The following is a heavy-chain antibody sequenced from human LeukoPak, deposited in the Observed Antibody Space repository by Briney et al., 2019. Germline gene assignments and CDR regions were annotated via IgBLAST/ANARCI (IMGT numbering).Heavy chain of an antibody. Sequence: SETLSLTCAVYGGSFSGYYWTWIRQPPGKGLEWIGEINLSGSTNYNPSLNSRVTISVDTSKNQFSLKLSSVTAADTALYFCARGRARQYTGLVYYYYYYMDVWGKGTTVTVSS. CDR1: GGSFSGYY. CDR2: INLSGST. J-gene: IGHJ6*03. CDR3: ARGRARQYTGLVYYYYYYMDV. V-gene: IGHV4-34*01. D-gene: IGHD2-8*02.